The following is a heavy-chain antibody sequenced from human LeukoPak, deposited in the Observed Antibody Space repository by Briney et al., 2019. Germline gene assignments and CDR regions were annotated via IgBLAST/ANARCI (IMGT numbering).Heavy chain of an antibody. J-gene: IGHJ4*02. CDR2: ISSSSSYI. CDR3: ARGYSSSWYYFDY. V-gene: IGHV3-21*01. CDR1: GFTFSSYN. Sequence: GSLRLSCAASGFTFSSYNMNWVRQAPGKGLEWVSSISSSSSYIYYADSAKGRFTISRDNAKNSLYLQMNSLRAEDTAVYYCARGYSSSWYYFDYWGQGTLVTVSS. D-gene: IGHD6-13*01.